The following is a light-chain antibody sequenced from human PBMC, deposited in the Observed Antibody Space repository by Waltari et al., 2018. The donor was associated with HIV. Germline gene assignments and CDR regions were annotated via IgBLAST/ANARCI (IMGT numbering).Light chain of an antibody. Sequence: QSVLTQPPSASGTPGQRVTISCSGSSSNIGSNYVYWYQKLPGPAPKLLIYRNNQRPSGVPDRFSGSKSGTSASLAISGLRSEDETNYYCAAWDDSLSGLVFGGGTKLTVL. CDR2: RNN. CDR1: SSNIGSNY. CDR3: AAWDDSLSGLV. V-gene: IGLV1-47*01. J-gene: IGLJ3*02.